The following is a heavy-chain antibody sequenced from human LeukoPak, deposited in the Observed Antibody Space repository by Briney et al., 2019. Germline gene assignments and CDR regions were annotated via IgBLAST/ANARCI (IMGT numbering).Heavy chain of an antibody. CDR3: IRYYYDSSGYSVDY. D-gene: IGHD3-22*01. CDR1: GFTFSDSA. V-gene: IGHV3-73*01. Sequence: GGSLRLSCATSGFTFSDSAMHSVRQASGKGLEWVGRIRNKASNYAKAYAAAVKGRVTISRDDSKKTAFLQMNNLRIEDTAVYYCIRYYYDSSGYSVDYWGQGTLVTVSS. J-gene: IGHJ4*02. CDR2: IRNKASNYAK.